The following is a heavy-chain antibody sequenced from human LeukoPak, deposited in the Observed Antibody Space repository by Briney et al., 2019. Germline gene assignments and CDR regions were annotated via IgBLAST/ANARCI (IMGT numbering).Heavy chain of an antibody. J-gene: IGHJ4*02. CDR1: GDSVSSNSAA. V-gene: IGHV6-1*01. Sequence: SQTLSLTCAISGDSVSSNSAAWIWIRQSPSRGLEWLGRTYYRSKWYTEYAVSVKSRISINPDTSKNQFSLQLSSVNPEDTAVYYCARLGSGSNYWGQGTLVTVSS. CDR3: ARLGSGSNY. D-gene: IGHD3-10*01. CDR2: TYYRSKWYT.